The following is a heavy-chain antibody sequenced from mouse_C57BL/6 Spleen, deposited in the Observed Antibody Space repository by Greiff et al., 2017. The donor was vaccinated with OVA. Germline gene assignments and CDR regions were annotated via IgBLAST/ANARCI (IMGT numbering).Heavy chain of an antibody. Sequence: EVHLVESAGGLVQPGSSMKLSCTASGFTFSDYYMAWVRQVPEKGLEWVANINYDGSSTYYLDSLKSRFIISRDNAKNILYLQMSSLKSEDTATYYCARDRGYGSSYAMDYWGQGTSVTVSS. D-gene: IGHD1-1*01. J-gene: IGHJ4*01. V-gene: IGHV5-16*01. CDR2: INYDGSST. CDR1: GFTFSDYY. CDR3: ARDRGYGSSYAMDY.